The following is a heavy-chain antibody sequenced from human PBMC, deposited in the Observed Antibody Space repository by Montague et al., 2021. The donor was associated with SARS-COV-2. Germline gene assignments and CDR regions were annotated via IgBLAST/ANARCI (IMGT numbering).Heavy chain of an antibody. CDR3: AKKVSSGFDY. V-gene: IGHV3-30-3*02. D-gene: IGHD2-15*01. Sequence: SLRLSCAASGFTFSSYAMHWFRQAPGKGLEWVAFISFDGSNKYYAGSVKGRFTLSRDNSKNTLYLRMNSLGAEDTAVYYCAKKVSSGFDYWGQGTLVTVSS. CDR1: GFTFSSYA. CDR2: ISFDGSNK. J-gene: IGHJ4*02.